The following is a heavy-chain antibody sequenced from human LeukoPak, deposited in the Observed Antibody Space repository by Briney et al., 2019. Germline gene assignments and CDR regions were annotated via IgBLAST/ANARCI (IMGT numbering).Heavy chain of an antibody. V-gene: IGHV3-74*01. Sequence: GGSLRLSCVASGFTLSSHWMHWLRLAPGKGLVWVSRISTDGGSTGYADSVKGRFTISRDNARNTLYLQMTSLRVEDTAVYYCARVRYYYGMDVWGQGTTVTVSS. CDR1: GFTLSSHW. CDR2: ISTDGGST. J-gene: IGHJ6*02. CDR3: ARVRYYYGMDV.